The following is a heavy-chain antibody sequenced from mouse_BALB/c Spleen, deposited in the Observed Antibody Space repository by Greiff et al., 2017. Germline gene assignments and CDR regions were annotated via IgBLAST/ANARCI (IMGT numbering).Heavy chain of an antibody. CDR1: GFNIKDYY. J-gene: IGHJ4*01. Sequence: VQLQQSGAELVRSGASVKLSCTASGFNIKDYYMHWVKQRPEQGLEWIGWIDPENGDTEYAPKFQGKATMTADTSSNTAYLQLSSLTSEDTAVYYGNANYGSYAMDYWGQGTSVTVSS. V-gene: IGHV14-4*02. CDR3: NANYGSYAMDY. CDR2: IDPENGDT. D-gene: IGHD1-1*01.